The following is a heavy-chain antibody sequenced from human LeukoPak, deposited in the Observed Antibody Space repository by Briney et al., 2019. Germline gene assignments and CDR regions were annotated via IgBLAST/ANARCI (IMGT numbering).Heavy chain of an antibody. Sequence: GGSLRLSCAASGFIFSNYWMHWVRQAPGKGLVWVSHFHSDGITTNYADSVKGRFTISRDNAKSMLYLQMNSLRAEDTAVYYCARGRYYLDSWGQGTLVTVSS. J-gene: IGHJ4*02. V-gene: IGHV3-74*01. CDR2: FHSDGITT. CDR1: GFIFSNYW. CDR3: ARGRYYLDS.